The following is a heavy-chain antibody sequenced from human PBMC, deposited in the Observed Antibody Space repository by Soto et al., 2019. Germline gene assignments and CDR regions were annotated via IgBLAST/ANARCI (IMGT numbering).Heavy chain of an antibody. D-gene: IGHD6-19*01. V-gene: IGHV3-23*01. CDR3: AKPLQQWLLQGSGVDV. CDR2: ISGDTATT. Sequence: PGGSLILYCAASGISVGEYSMAWVRQALVKGLQWVSAISGDTATTHYADSVKGRFTISRDNSRDTLYLQMNSLRVEDTAIYYCAKPLQQWLLQGSGVDVWGQGTTVTVSS. J-gene: IGHJ6*02. CDR1: GISVGEYS.